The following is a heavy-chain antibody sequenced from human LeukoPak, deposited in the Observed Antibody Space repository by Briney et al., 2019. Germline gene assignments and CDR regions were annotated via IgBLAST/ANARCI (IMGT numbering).Heavy chain of an antibody. D-gene: IGHD6-13*01. CDR1: GGSISSYY. CDR2: IYYSGST. J-gene: IGHJ4*02. CDR3: ARKEGGSSWYWGY. Sequence: SETLSLTCTVSGGSISSYYWSWIRQPPGKGLEWIGYIYYSGSTNYNPSLKSRVTISVDTSKNQFSLKLSSVTAADTAVYYCARKEGGSSWYWGYWGQGTLVTVSS. V-gene: IGHV4-59*12.